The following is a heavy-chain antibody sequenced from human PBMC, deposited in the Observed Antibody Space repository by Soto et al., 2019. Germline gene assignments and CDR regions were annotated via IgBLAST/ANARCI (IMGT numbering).Heavy chain of an antibody. CDR2: IKEDGSEK. V-gene: IGHV3-7*01. CDR1: GFTFSNYW. Sequence: VQLVESGGGLVQPGGSLRLSCEASGFTFSNYWMTWVRQAPGKGLAWVANIKEDGSEKYYVDSVKGRFTISRDNAQNSLYLQMNSLRAEDTALYYCARVGWGSSLNYYHMDVWGKGTTVIVSS. D-gene: IGHD6-13*01. CDR3: ARVGWGSSLNYYHMDV. J-gene: IGHJ6*03.